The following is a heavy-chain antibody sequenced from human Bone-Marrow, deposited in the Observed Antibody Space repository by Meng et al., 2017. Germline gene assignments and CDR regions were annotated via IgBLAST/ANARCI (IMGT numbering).Heavy chain of an antibody. CDR3: ARALGWGRFDS. Sequence: SLKISCAASGFTFDDYAMHWVRQAPGKGLEWVSGISWNSGSIGYADSVKGRFTISRDNAKKSLLLQMKRLRVEDTAVYYCARALGWGRFDSWGQRTLVTVSS. J-gene: IGHJ5*01. V-gene: IGHV3-9*01. CDR1: GFTFDDYA. D-gene: IGHD3/OR15-3a*01. CDR2: ISWNSGSI.